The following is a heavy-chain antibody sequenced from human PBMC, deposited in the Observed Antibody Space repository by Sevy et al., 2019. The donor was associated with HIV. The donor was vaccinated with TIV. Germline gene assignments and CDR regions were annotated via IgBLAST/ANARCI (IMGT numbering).Heavy chain of an antibody. CDR2: ISYDGSNK. Sequence: GGSLRLSCAASGFTFSSYAMHWVRQAPGKGLEWVSVISYDGSNKYYADSVKGRFTISRDNSKNTLYLQMNSLRAEDTAVYYCARDHGVVAATPDVQHWGQGTLVTVSS. V-gene: IGHV3-30-3*01. D-gene: IGHD2-15*01. CDR1: GFTFSSYA. J-gene: IGHJ1*01. CDR3: ARDHGVVAATPDVQH.